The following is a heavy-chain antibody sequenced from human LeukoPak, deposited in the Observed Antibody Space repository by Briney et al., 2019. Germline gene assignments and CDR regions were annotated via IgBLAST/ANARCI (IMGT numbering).Heavy chain of an antibody. CDR2: INHSGST. V-gene: IGHV4-34*01. J-gene: IGHJ3*02. D-gene: IGHD5-12*01. CDR3: YGGYDYLDAFDI. Sequence: PSETLSLTCAVYGGSFSGYYWSWIRQPPGKGLEWIGEINHSGSTNYNPSLKSRVTISVDTSKNQFSLKLSSVTAADTAVYYCYGGYDYLDAFDIWGQGTMVTVSS. CDR1: GGSFSGYY.